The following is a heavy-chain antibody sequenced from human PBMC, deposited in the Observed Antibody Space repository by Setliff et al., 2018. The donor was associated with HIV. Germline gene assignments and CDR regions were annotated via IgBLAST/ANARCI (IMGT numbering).Heavy chain of an antibody. V-gene: IGHV1-46*01. J-gene: IGHJ4*02. CDR2: INPSRGSK. CDR1: GYTFTSYY. CDR3: ARVPYGDFVPYYFDY. D-gene: IGHD4-17*01. Sequence: ASVKVSCKASGYTFTSYYMHWVRQAPGQGLEWMGIINPSRGSKTYAQKFQGRVTMTRDTSTSTVYMELNSLRSEDTAVYYCARVPYGDFVPYYFDYWGQGALVTVSS.